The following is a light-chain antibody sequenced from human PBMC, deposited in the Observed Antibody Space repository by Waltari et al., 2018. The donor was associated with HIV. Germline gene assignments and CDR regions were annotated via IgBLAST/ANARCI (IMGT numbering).Light chain of an antibody. Sequence: QSVLTQPPSASATPGQRVTISCSGSSSNIGRHYVYWYQQLPQTAPQLLIHRNNQRPSGVPDRFSGSKSGTSVSLAISGLRSEDEADYYCAAWDDRLSGWVFGGGTKLTV. CDR1: SSNIGRHY. CDR2: RNN. J-gene: IGLJ3*02. CDR3: AAWDDRLSGWV. V-gene: IGLV1-47*01.